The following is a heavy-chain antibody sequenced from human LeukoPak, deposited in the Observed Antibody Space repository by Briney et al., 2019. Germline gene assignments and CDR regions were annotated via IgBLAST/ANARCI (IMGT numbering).Heavy chain of an antibody. Sequence: PGRSLRLSCAASGFTFDDYAMHWVRQAPGKGLEWVSGISWNSGSIGYADSVKGRFTISRDNAKNSLYLQMNSLRAEDTALYYCAKDIGERWPLGFYGMDVWGQGTTVTVSS. CDR2: ISWNSGSI. CDR3: AKDIGERWPLGFYGMDV. CDR1: GFTFDDYA. V-gene: IGHV3-9*01. J-gene: IGHJ6*02. D-gene: IGHD5-24*01.